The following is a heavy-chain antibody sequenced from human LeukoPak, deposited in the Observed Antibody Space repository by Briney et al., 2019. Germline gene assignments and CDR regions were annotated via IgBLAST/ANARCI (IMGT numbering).Heavy chain of an antibody. CDR3: ARDVGWIAAAGFWWFDP. CDR2: INTNTGNP. J-gene: IGHJ5*02. V-gene: IGHV7-4-1*02. CDR1: GYTFTSYA. Sequence: ASVKVSCKASGYTFTSYAMNWVRQAPGQGLEWMGWINTNTGNPTYAQGLTGRFVFSLDTSVSTAYLQISSLKAEDTAVYYCARDVGWIAAAGFWWFDPWGQGTLVTVSS. D-gene: IGHD6-13*01.